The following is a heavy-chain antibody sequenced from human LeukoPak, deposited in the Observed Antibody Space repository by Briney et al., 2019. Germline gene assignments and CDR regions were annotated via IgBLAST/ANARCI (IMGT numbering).Heavy chain of an antibody. D-gene: IGHD2-15*01. CDR2: ITSRSSSI. CDR3: ARDAKLSSGAIDY. Sequence: GGSLRLSCAASGFTFSNYNMNWVRQAPGKGLEWVSYITSRSSSIYYADSVKGRFTISRDNSKNTLYLQMNSLRAEDTAVYYCARDAKLSSGAIDYWGQGTLVTVSS. V-gene: IGHV3-48*01. CDR1: GFTFSNYN. J-gene: IGHJ4*02.